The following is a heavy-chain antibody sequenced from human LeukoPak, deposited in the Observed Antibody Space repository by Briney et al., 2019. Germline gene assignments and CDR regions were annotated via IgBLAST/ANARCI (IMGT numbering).Heavy chain of an antibody. CDR1: GFTFSSYW. CDR3: VREIGAAVAY. Sequence: GRSLRLSCAASGFTFSSYWMSWVRQAPGKGLEWVANIKQDGSEKYYVDSVKGRFTISRDNAKNTLYLQMNSLRAEDTAMYYCVREIGAAVAYWGQGTLVTVSS. V-gene: IGHV3-7*01. D-gene: IGHD6-13*01. J-gene: IGHJ4*02. CDR2: IKQDGSEK.